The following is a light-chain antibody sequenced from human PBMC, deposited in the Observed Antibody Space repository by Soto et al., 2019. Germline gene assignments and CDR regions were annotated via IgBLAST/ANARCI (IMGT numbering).Light chain of an antibody. Sequence: QSALTQPRSVSGSPGQSVTISCTGTTNDVGGYNFVSWYQQYPGKAPKLMISDVSMRPSGVPDRFSGSKSGNTASLTISGLQADDEANYYCCSYTGNYTIIFGGGTKLTVL. CDR3: CSYTGNYTII. CDR1: TNDVGGYNF. CDR2: DVS. V-gene: IGLV2-11*01. J-gene: IGLJ2*01.